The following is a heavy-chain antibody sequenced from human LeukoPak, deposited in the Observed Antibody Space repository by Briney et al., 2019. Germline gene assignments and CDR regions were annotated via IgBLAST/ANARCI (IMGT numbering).Heavy chain of an antibody. CDR3: ARDGDQSGYAINWFDP. CDR2: IIPIFGTA. CDR1: GGTFSSYA. V-gene: IGHV1-69*01. D-gene: IGHD5-12*01. J-gene: IGHJ5*02. Sequence: GASVKVSCKASGGTFSSYAISWVRQAPGQGLEWMGGIIPIFGTANYAQKFQGRVTITADESTSTAYMELSSLRSEDTAVYYCARDGDQSGYAINWFDPWGQGTLVTVYS.